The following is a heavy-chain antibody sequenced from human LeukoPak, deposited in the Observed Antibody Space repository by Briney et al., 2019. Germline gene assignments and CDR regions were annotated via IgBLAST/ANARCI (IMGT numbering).Heavy chain of an antibody. V-gene: IGHV4-39*01. D-gene: IGHD1-1*01. CDR2: IYYSGST. CDR1: GGSMSSSSYY. CDR3: ARLRRDYNWFDP. J-gene: IGHJ5*02. Sequence: KPSETLSLTCTVSGGSMSSSSYYWGWIRQPPGKGLEWIGNIYYSGSTYYNPSLKSRVTISVDTSKNQFSLKLSSVTAADTAVYYCARLRRDYNWFDPWGQGTLVTASS.